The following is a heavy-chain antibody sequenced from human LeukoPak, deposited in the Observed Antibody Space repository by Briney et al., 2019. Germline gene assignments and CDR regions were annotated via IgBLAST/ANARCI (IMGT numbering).Heavy chain of an antibody. Sequence: SETLSLTCTVSGGSISSYYWSWIRQPPGQGLEWIAYIHSSGYTNYNPSLKSRVTISVDTSKNQFSLKVTSVTAADRAVYYCAKRQGPNSGSYDYFDPWGQGTLVTVSS. CDR1: GGSISSYY. V-gene: IGHV4-4*09. J-gene: IGHJ5*02. D-gene: IGHD1-26*01. CDR2: IHSSGYT. CDR3: AKRQGPNSGSYDYFDP.